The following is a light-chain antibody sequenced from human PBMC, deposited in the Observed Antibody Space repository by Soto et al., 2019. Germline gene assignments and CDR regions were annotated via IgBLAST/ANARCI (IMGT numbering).Light chain of an antibody. J-gene: IGLJ1*01. CDR2: EVS. Sequence: QSAMTQPASVSVSPGQSSTISCTGSSRHIGAYNYVSWFQQYPGPAPKRIISEVSNRPSGVSNRFSGSKSGTAASLTISGLRTEDAADDFCFSFTTHRTHVFRTGTTVTVL. CDR3: FSFTTHRTHV. CDR1: SRHIGAYNY. V-gene: IGLV2-14*01.